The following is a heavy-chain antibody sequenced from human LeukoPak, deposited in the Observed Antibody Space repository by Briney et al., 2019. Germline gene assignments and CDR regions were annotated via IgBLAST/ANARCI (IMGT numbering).Heavy chain of an antibody. J-gene: IGHJ6*03. V-gene: IGHV3-21*01. Sequence: PGRSLRLSCAASGFTFSSYAMHWVRQAPGKGLEWVASINSGSTYMYYGDSVKGRFTISRDNAKNSLHLQMDSLRVEDTAVYFCARVEATTGRNYHYYYMDVWGKGTTVTVSS. CDR3: ARVEATTGRNYHYYYMDV. CDR1: GFTFSSYA. CDR2: INSGSTYM. D-gene: IGHD1-1*01.